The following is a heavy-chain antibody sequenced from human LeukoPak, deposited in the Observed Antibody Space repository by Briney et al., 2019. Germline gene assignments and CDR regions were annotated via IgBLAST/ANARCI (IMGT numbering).Heavy chain of an antibody. D-gene: IGHD3-22*01. V-gene: IGHV3-30*04. CDR2: ISYDGSNK. Sequence: GRSLRLSCAASGFTFSSYAMHWVRQAPGKGLEWVAVISYDGSNKYYADSVKGRFTISRDNSKNTLYLQMNSLRAEDTAVYSCARLAATYYYDSSGSGIFDYWGQGTLVTVSS. CDR1: GFTFSSYA. J-gene: IGHJ4*02. CDR3: ARLAATYYYDSSGSGIFDY.